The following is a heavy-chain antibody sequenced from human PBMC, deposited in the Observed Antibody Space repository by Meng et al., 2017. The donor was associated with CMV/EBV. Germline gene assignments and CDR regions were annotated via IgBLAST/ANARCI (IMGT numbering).Heavy chain of an antibody. D-gene: IGHD3-3*01. CDR2: IRYDGSNK. V-gene: IGHV3-30*02. Sequence: GESLKISCAASGSTFSSYGMHWVRQAPGKGLEWVAFIRYDGSNKYYADSVKGRFTISRDNSKNTLYLQMNSLRAEDTAVYYCAKDTIFGVDLNYYGMDVWGQGTTVTVSS. J-gene: IGHJ6*02. CDR3: AKDTIFGVDLNYYGMDV. CDR1: GSTFSSYG.